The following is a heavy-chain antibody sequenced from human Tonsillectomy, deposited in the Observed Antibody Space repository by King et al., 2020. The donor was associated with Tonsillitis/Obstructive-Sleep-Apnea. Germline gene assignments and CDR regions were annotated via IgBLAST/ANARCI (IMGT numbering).Heavy chain of an antibody. CDR2: INWSGAYT. Sequence: QLVQSGGGVIRPGGSLRLSCAASGFTFEDYGMSWVRQAPGKGLEWVSGINWSGAYTGYADSVKGRFTISRDNAKNSLYLQMNSLCSEGTAFYYCAEGPVSTIPGYNWFDPWGQGTLVTVSS. CDR1: GFTFEDYG. J-gene: IGHJ5*02. D-gene: IGHD2-2*02. V-gene: IGHV3-20*04. CDR3: AEGPVSTIPGYNWFDP.